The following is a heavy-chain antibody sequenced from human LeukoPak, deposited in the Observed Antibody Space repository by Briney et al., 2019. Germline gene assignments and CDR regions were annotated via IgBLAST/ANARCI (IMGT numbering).Heavy chain of an antibody. J-gene: IGHJ4*02. CDR2: IYYNGST. Sequence: SETLSLTCTVSGGSIGSGGYYWSWIRQHPGKGLEWIGYIYYNGSTYYNPSLKSRVTISVDTSKNQFSLKLSSVTAADTAVYYCARAERGGDCFDYWGQGTLVTVSS. D-gene: IGHD2-21*01. CDR3: ARAERGGDCFDY. V-gene: IGHV4-31*03. CDR1: GGSIGSGGYY.